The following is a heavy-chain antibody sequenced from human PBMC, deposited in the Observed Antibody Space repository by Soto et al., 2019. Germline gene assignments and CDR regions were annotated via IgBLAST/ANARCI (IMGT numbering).Heavy chain of an antibody. CDR3: ARETGTDYYYSYMDV. J-gene: IGHJ6*03. D-gene: IGHD1-1*01. Sequence: SVKVSCKASGGTFSSYTISWVRQAPGQGLEWMGRIIPILGIANYAQKFQGRVTITADKSTSTAYMELSSLRSEDTAVYYCARETGTDYYYSYMDVWGKETTVTVSS. CDR2: IIPILGIA. CDR1: GGTFSSYT. V-gene: IGHV1-69*04.